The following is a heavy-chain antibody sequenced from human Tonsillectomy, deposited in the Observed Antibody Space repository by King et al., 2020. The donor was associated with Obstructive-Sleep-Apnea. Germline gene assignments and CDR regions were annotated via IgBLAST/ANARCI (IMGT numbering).Heavy chain of an antibody. Sequence: VQLVESGGGLVKPGGSLRLSCSASGFTFSNAWMSWVRQAPGKGLEWVGRIKSKTDGGTTDYAAPVKGRFTISRDDSKNTLYLQMNSLKTEDTAVYYCTTDRGGGYYSDYFDYWGQGTLVTVSS. V-gene: IGHV3-15*01. CDR3: TTDRGGGYYSDYFDY. J-gene: IGHJ4*02. CDR2: IKSKTDGGTT. D-gene: IGHD3-22*01. CDR1: GFTFSNAW.